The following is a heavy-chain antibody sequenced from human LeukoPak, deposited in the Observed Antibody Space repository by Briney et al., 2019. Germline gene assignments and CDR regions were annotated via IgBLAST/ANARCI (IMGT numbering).Heavy chain of an antibody. CDR2: ITGNGDYI. Sequence: GGSLRLSCAASGFTFSSYRMDWVRQAPGKGLEWVSSITGNGDYIYYADSVKGRFTISRDNAKNSLYLQMNSLRAEDTALYYCARDDPSMIAAPHYWGQGTLVTVSS. CDR1: GFTFSSYR. CDR3: ARDDPSMIAAPHY. J-gene: IGHJ4*01. V-gene: IGHV3-21*01. D-gene: IGHD6-6*01.